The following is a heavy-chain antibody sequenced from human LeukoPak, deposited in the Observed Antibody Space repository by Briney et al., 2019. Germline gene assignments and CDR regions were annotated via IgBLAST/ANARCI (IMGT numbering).Heavy chain of an antibody. CDR1: GFTFSDYY. Sequence: PGGSLRLSCAASGFTFSDYYMSWIRQAPGKGLEGVSLISSTSPRAISYGDSVKGRFTTSRDDAKDSLFLQMNNLTVEDTAMYYCAGHARGSYLVYWGQGILVTVSA. J-gene: IGHJ4*02. CDR3: AGHARGSYLVY. CDR2: ISSTSPRAI. V-gene: IGHV3-11*01. D-gene: IGHD6-6*01.